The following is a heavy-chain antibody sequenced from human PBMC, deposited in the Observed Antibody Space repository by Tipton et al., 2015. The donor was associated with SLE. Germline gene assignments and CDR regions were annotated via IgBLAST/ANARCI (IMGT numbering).Heavy chain of an antibody. V-gene: IGHV1-69*01. CDR1: GDTFSSYA. J-gene: IGHJ4*02. D-gene: IGHD6-13*01. Sequence: QSGAEVKKPGSSVKVSCKASGDTFSSYAISWVRQAPGQGLEWMAAVIPVFATPSYAQRFQGRVTITADEPTSTVYMELSGLRSEDTALYYCARAGYSGRLDYWCQGTLVTVSS. CDR2: VIPVFATP. CDR3: ARAGYSGRLDY.